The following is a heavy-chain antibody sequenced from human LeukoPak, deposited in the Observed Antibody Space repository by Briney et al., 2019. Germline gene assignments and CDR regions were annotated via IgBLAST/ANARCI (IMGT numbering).Heavy chain of an antibody. CDR1: GGTFSSYA. V-gene: IGHV1-69*05. D-gene: IGHD6-19*01. J-gene: IGHJ4*02. Sequence: SVEVSCKASGGTFSSYAISWVRQAPGQGLEWMGGIIPIFGTANYAQKFQGRVTITTDESTSTAYMELSSLRSEDTAVYYCARERFGSSGWYPFDYWGQGTLVTVSS. CDR3: ARERFGSSGWYPFDY. CDR2: IIPIFGTA.